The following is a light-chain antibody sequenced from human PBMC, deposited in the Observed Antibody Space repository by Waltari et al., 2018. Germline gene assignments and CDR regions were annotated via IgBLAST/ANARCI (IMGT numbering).Light chain of an antibody. Sequence: DIQMTQSPSSLSASVGDSVTITCRASQGISNSLAWFQQKPGKVPNLLIYRASTLESGVPSRFSGRGSGTEFTLTISSLQSEDFAIYYCQQYNNWLSWTFGQGTKVEIK. CDR1: QGISNS. CDR3: QQYNNWLSWT. CDR2: RAS. V-gene: IGKV1-27*01. J-gene: IGKJ1*01.